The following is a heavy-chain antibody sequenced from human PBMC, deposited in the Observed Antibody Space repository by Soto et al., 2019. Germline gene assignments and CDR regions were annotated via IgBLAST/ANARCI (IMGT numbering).Heavy chain of an antibody. CDR1: GITFSNYA. CDR3: AAERWADSSGLRNYNGMDV. CDR2: ASHDGRNK. J-gene: IGHJ6*02. D-gene: IGHD6-19*01. Sequence: QVQLVESGGGVVQPGRSLRLSCAASGITFSNYAMHWVRQAPGKGLEWVAVASHDGRNKYYTDSVKGRFTISRDMSSNTLHLQMNSLRAEDTAVYYCAAERWADSSGLRNYNGMDVWGQGATVTVSS. V-gene: IGHV3-30*04.